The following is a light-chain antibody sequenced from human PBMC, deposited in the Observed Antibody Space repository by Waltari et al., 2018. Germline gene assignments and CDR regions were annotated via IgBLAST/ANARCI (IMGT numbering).Light chain of an antibody. J-gene: IGKJ4*01. V-gene: IGKV1-5*03. CDR3: QQYNVYSLT. CDR1: QRISNW. CDR2: NAS. Sequence: DIQMTQSPSTLSASVGDRVTITCRASQRISNWFAWYQQKPGKGPKFLIYNASNLESGVPSRFSGSGSGTEFTLTISSLQPDDFATYYCQQYNVYSLTFGGGTKVEIK.